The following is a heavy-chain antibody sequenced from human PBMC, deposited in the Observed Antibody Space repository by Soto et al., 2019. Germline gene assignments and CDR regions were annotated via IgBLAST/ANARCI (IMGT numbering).Heavy chain of an antibody. CDR2: IIPIFGTA. CDR3: ARVARPTASSWYYYGMDV. J-gene: IGHJ6*02. D-gene: IGHD6-13*01. CDR1: GGTFSSYA. Sequence: ASVKVSCKASGGTFSSYAISWVRQAPGQGLEWMGGIIPIFGTANYAQKFQGRVTITADESTSTAYMELSSLRSKDTAVYYCARVARPTASSWYYYGMDVWGQGTTVTVSS. V-gene: IGHV1-69*13.